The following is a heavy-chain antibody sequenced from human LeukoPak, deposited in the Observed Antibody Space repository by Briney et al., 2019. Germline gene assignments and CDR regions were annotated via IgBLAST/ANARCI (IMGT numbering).Heavy chain of an antibody. CDR1: GFSVTTDSYC. CDR2: DYCGGNT. V-gene: IGHV4-61*01. Sequence: SETLSLTCTVSGFSVTTDSYCWGWIRQPPGKGLEWIGYDYCGGNTNYDPSLKRRVTISVDTSKNQFSLTLTSVTAADTAVYFCARDHFGSLDSWGQGILVTVSS. D-gene: IGHD3-10*01. CDR3: ARDHFGSLDS. J-gene: IGHJ4*02.